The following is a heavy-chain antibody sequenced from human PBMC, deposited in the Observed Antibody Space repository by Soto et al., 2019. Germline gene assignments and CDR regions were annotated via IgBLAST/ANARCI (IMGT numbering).Heavy chain of an antibody. D-gene: IGHD3-10*01. CDR1: GFTFSSYG. Sequence: QVQLVESGGGVVQPGRSLRLSCAASGFTFSSYGMHWVRQAPGKGLEWVAVISYDGSNKYYADSVKGRFTISRDNSKNTLYLQMNSLRAEDTAVYYCAKDVQAGYYGSGNVGMYVWCQGTTVTVSS. CDR3: AKDVQAGYYGSGNVGMYV. V-gene: IGHV3-30*18. J-gene: IGHJ6*02. CDR2: ISYDGSNK.